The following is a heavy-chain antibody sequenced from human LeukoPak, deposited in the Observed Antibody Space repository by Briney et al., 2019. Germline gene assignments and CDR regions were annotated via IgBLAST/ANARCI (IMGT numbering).Heavy chain of an antibody. CDR3: ARAILRWNAFDI. CDR2: IKQDGSEK. J-gene: IGHJ3*02. D-gene: IGHD4-23*01. CDR1: GFTFSNYA. V-gene: IGHV3-7*05. Sequence: GGSLRLSCAASGFTFSNYAMSWVRQAPGKGLEGVANIKQDGSEKHYVDSVKGRFTISRDNAKNSLYLQMNSLRAEDTAVYYCARAILRWNAFDIWGQGTMVTVSS.